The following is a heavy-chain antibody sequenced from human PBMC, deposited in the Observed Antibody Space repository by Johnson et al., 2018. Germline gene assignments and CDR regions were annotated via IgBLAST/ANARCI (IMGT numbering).Heavy chain of an antibody. J-gene: IGHJ3*02. CDR3: ARDPNYGGSPGAFDI. Sequence: QVQLVQSGGGVVQPGRSLRLSCAASGFTFSSYAMHWVRQAPGKGLEWVAVISYDGSNKYYADSVKGRFTISSDNSKNTLFLQMNSLRAEDTAVYYCARDPNYGGSPGAFDIWGQGTMVTVS. D-gene: IGHD4-23*01. CDR1: GFTFSSYA. V-gene: IGHV3-30-3*01. CDR2: ISYDGSNK.